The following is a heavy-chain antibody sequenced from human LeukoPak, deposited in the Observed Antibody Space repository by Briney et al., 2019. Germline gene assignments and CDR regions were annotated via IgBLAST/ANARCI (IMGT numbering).Heavy chain of an antibody. CDR3: ARGADYYDSSGWDAFDI. Sequence: GGSLRLSCAASGFTFSSYSMYWVRQAPGKGLEWVSSISSSSSYIYYADSVKGRFTISRDNAKNSLYLQMNSLRAEDTAVYYCARGADYYDSSGWDAFDIWGQGTMVTVSS. D-gene: IGHD3-22*01. CDR1: GFTFSSYS. J-gene: IGHJ3*02. CDR2: ISSSSSYI. V-gene: IGHV3-21*01.